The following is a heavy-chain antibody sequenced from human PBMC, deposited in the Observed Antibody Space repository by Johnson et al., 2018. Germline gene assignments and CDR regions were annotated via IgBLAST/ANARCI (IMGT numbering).Heavy chain of an antibody. D-gene: IGHD4-17*01. J-gene: IGHJ1*01. CDR1: GFTFSDYW. V-gene: IGHV3-74*01. CDR3: ARGLYGDYVGSEYLQH. CDR2: ISPDGSSA. Sequence: EVQLLESGGGLVQPGGSLRLSCAASGFTFSDYWMQWVRQGPGKGLVWVSRISPDGSSASYPDSVKGRFTISRDNAKNTLYLQMDSLRVEDTAVYFCARGLYGDYVGSEYLQHWGQGTLVTVSS.